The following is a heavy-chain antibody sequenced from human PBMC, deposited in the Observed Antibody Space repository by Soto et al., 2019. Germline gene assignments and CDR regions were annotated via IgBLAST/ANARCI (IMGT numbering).Heavy chain of an antibody. V-gene: IGHV1-69*01. CDR3: ARGGCSGGSCYSRVNYYGMDV. CDR1: GGTFSSYA. CDR2: IIPIFGTA. Sequence: QVQLVQSGAEVKKPGSSVKVSCKASGGTFSSYAISWVRQAPGQGLEWMGGIIPIFGTANYAQKFQGRVTITAEESTSTAYMELSSLRSEDTAVYYCARGGCSGGSCYSRVNYYGMDVWGQGTTVTVSS. J-gene: IGHJ6*02. D-gene: IGHD2-15*01.